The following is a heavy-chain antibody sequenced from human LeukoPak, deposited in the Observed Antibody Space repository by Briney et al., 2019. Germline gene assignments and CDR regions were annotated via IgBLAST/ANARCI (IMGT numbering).Heavy chain of an antibody. CDR3: ARDRGSPYYHYYMDV. CDR1: GGSISSGGYY. J-gene: IGHJ6*03. Sequence: SETLSLTCTVSGGSISSGGYYWSWIRQHPGKGLEWIGYIYYSGSTYYNPSLKSRVTISVDTSKNQFSLKLSSVTAADTAVYYCARDRGSPYYHYYMDVWGKGTTVTVSS. CDR2: IYYSGST. V-gene: IGHV4-31*03.